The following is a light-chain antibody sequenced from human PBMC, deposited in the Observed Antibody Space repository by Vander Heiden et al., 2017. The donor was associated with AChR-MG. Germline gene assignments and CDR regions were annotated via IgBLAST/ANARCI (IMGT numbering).Light chain of an antibody. Sequence: EIVLTQSPGTLSLSPGERATLSCRASQIISSSYLAWYQHKPGQAPRLLIYAASARATGIPDRFTGSGSGTDFTLTISRLEPEDFAVYYCQHDRFSYTFGQGTKLEIK. V-gene: IGKV3-20*01. CDR2: AAS. J-gene: IGKJ2*01. CDR1: QIISSSY. CDR3: QHDRFSYT.